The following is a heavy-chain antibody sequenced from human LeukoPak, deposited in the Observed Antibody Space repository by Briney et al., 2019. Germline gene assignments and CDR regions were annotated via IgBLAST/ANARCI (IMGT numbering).Heavy chain of an antibody. CDR3: AATSSIAADGFDY. J-gene: IGHJ4*02. CDR1: GFTFSDYY. D-gene: IGHD6-6*01. Sequence: PGGSLRLSCAASGFTFSDYYMSWIRQAPRKGLEWVSYISSRGSTIYYADSVKGRFTISRDNAKNSLYLQMNSLRAEDTAVYYCAATSSIAADGFDYWGQGTLVTVSS. CDR2: ISSRGSTI. V-gene: IGHV3-11*01.